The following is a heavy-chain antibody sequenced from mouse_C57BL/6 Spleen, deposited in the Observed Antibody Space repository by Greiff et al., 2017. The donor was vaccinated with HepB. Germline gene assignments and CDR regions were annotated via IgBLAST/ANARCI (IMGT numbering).Heavy chain of an antibody. CDR1: GFNIKDYY. V-gene: IGHV14-1*01. J-gene: IGHJ4*01. CDR3: TTGWDETRAMDY. Sequence: EVQLQQSGAELVRPGASVKLSCTASGFNIKDYYMHWVKQRPEQGLEWIGRIDPEDGDTEYAPKFQGKATLTADTSSNTAYLQLSSLTSEDTAVYYCTTGWDETRAMDYWGQGTSVTVSS. D-gene: IGHD4-1*01. CDR2: IDPEDGDT.